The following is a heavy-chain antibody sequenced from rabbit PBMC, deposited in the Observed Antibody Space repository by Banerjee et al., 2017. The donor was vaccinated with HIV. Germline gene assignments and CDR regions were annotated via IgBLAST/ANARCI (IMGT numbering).Heavy chain of an antibody. CDR3: ARDLTGVTGWNFNL. CDR1: RFSFSSSYW. J-gene: IGHJ4*01. Sequence: QSLEESGGDLVKPGASLTLTCTASRFSFSSSYWICWVRQAPGKGLEWIACIYAGNSGSTYYASWAKGRFTISKTSWTTVTLQMTSLTAADTATYFCARDLTGVTGWNFNLWGPGTLVTVS. V-gene: IGHV1S40*01. D-gene: IGHD7-1*01. CDR2: IYAGNSGST.